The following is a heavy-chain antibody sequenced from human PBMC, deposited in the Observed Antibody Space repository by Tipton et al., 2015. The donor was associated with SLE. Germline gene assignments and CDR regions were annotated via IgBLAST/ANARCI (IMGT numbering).Heavy chain of an antibody. Sequence: LRLSCTVSGGSISSGDYYWSWIRQPPGKGLEWIGYIYYSGSTYYNPSLKSRVTISVDTSKNQFSLKLSSVTAADTAVYYCARAVEGYYYYFYGMDVWGQGTTVTVSS. V-gene: IGHV4-30-4*01. CDR1: GGSISSGDYY. CDR3: ARAVEGYYYYFYGMDV. D-gene: IGHD6-19*01. J-gene: IGHJ6*02. CDR2: IYYSGST.